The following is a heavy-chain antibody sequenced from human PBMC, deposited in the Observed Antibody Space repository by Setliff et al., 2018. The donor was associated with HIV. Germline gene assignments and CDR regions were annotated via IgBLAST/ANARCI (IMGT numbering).Heavy chain of an antibody. D-gene: IGHD3-22*01. CDR2: ISGRDGRT. J-gene: IGHJ4*02. CDR1: GFTFSSYG. V-gene: IGHV3-23*01. Sequence: GGSLRLSCAAFGFTFSSYGMSWVRQAPGKGLEWVSTISGRDGRTYYADSVKGRFTISRDNSKNTLYLQMKSLRAEGTAVYYCAKLSHSHDSNGFTVDYWGRGTLVTVSS. CDR3: AKLSHSHDSNGFTVDY.